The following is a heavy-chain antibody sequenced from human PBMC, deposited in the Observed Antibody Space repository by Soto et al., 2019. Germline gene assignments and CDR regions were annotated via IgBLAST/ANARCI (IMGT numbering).Heavy chain of an antibody. Sequence: SETLSLTCVVSGYSISSGYYWGWIRQPPGKALEWIGSMYHSGSTNYNPSLKSRVTISVDTSKNQFSLKLSSVTAADTAVYYCAREVSSGSSWYFYYYYGMDVWGQGTTVTVSS. J-gene: IGHJ6*02. V-gene: IGHV4-38-2*02. CDR1: GYSISSGYY. CDR2: MYHSGST. D-gene: IGHD6-13*01. CDR3: AREVSSGSSWYFYYYYGMDV.